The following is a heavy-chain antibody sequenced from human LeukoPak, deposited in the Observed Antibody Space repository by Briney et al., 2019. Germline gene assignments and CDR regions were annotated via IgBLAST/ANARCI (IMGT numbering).Heavy chain of an antibody. D-gene: IGHD6-13*01. V-gene: IGHV3-21*01. CDR2: ISSSSSYI. CDR1: GFTFSSYS. J-gene: IGHJ4*02. CDR3: ARTSAAAGGY. Sequence: QSGGSLRLSCAASGFTFSSYSMNWVRQAPGKGLEWVSSISSSSSYIYYADSVKGRFTNSRDNAKNSLYLQMNSLRAEDTAVYYCARTSAAAGGYWGQGTLVTVSS.